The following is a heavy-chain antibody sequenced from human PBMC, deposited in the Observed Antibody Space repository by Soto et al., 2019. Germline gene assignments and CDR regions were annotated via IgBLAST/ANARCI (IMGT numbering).Heavy chain of an antibody. D-gene: IGHD6-19*01. CDR1: GFTFSSYG. V-gene: IGHV3-30*18. CDR3: VKDGSSGWPYYYGMDV. Sequence: AGGSLRLSCAASGFTFSSYGMHWVRQAPGKGLEWVAVISYDGRNKYYADSVKGRFTISRDNSKNTLYLQMSSLRPEDTAVYYCVKDGSSGWPYYYGMDVWGQGTTVTVS. CDR2: ISYDGRNK. J-gene: IGHJ6*02.